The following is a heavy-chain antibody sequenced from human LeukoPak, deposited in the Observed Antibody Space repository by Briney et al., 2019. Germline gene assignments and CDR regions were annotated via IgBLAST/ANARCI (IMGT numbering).Heavy chain of an antibody. CDR3: ARVGQLLVENVLSVL. Sequence: ASVKVSCTVSGHTITEYYVHWVRQAPGQGLEWMGWINPNSGGTEYAQKFQGRVTMTRDTSISTAYMDLSRLGSDDTAVYYCARVGQLLVENVLSVLGGEGTLVTVSS. CDR1: GHTITEYY. D-gene: IGHD6-19*01. J-gene: IGHJ4*02. V-gene: IGHV1-2*02. CDR2: INPNSGGT.